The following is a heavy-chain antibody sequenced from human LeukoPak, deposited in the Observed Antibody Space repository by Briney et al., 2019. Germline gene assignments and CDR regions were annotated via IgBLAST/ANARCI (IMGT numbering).Heavy chain of an antibody. V-gene: IGHV3-21*01. CDR1: GFSFSSYN. D-gene: IGHD3-16*01. CDR2: ISRSASNI. CDR3: ARDPEGFGATYFDY. J-gene: IGHJ4*02. Sequence: GGSLRLSCVASGFSFSSYNMNWVRQAPGKGLEWVSSISRSASNIYYADSVKGRFTISRDNVKNSFYLQMNSLRAEDTAVFYCARDPEGFGATYFDYRGQGTLVTVSS.